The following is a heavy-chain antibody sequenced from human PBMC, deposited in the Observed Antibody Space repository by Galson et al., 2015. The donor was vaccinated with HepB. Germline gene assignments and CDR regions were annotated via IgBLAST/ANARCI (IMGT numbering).Heavy chain of an antibody. J-gene: IGHJ4*02. Sequence: SLRLSCAASGFTFSGSAMHWVRQASGKGLEWVGRIRSKANSYATAYAASVKGRFTISRDDSKNTAYLQMNSLKTEDTAVYYCTRLGGELRNDYWGQGTLVTVSS. CDR3: TRLGGELRNDY. CDR1: GFTFSGSA. D-gene: IGHD1-26*01. CDR2: IRSKANSYAT. V-gene: IGHV3-73*01.